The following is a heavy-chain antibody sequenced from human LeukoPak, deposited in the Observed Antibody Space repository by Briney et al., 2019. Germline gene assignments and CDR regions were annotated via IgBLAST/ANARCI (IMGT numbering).Heavy chain of an antibody. D-gene: IGHD1-26*01. Sequence: SETLSLTCTVSGGSISSSSYYWGWIRQPPGKGLEWIGSYCYSGSTYYNPSLKSRVTISVDTSKNQFSLKLSSVTAADTAVYYCARGQWELLQPYDYWGQGTLVTVSS. J-gene: IGHJ4*02. CDR2: YCYSGST. CDR1: GGSISSSSYY. CDR3: ARGQWELLQPYDY. V-gene: IGHV4-39*01.